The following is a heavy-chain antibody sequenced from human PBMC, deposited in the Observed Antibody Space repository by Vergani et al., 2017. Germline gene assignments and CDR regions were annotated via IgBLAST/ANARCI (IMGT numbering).Heavy chain of an antibody. V-gene: IGHV3-30-3*01. CDR2: ISYDGSNK. Sequence: QVQLVESGGGVVQPGRSLRLSCAASGFTFSSYAMHWVRQAPGKGLEWVAVISYDGSNKYYADSVKGRFTISRDNSKNTLYLQMNSLRDEDTAVYYCARDGRYCSSTSCYTGFYYYYYMDFWDKRTMVIVSS. CDR1: GFTFSSYA. CDR3: ARDGRYCSSTSCYTGFYYYYYMDF. J-gene: IGHJ6*03. D-gene: IGHD2-2*02.